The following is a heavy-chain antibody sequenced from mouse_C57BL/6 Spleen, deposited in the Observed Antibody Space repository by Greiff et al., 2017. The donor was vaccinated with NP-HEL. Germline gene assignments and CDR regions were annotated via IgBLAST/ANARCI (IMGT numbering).Heavy chain of an antibody. Sequence: VKLMESGPGLVAPSQSLSITCTVSGFSLTSYGVSWVRQPPGKGLEWLGVIWGDGSTNYPSALISRLSISKDNSKSQVFLKLNRLQTDDTATYYCAKRGLLRWGDAMDYWGQGTSVTVSS. CDR3: AKRGLLRWGDAMDY. CDR2: IWGDGST. D-gene: IGHD1-1*01. J-gene: IGHJ4*01. CDR1: GFSLTSYG. V-gene: IGHV2-3*01.